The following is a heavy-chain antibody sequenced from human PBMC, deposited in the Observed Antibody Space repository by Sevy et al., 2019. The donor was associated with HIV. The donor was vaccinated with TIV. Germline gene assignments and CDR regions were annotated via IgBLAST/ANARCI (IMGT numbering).Heavy chain of an antibody. CDR2: LSGSGGST. CDR3: AKDRVWELGDAFDI. J-gene: IGHJ3*02. V-gene: IGHV3-23*01. Sequence: GGSLRLSCAASGFTFSSYAMNWVRQAPGKGLEWVSGLSGSGGSTNYADSVKGRLTISRDNSKNTLYLQMSSLRAEDTAVYYCAKDRVWELGDAFDIWGQGTMVTVS. CDR1: GFTFSSYA. D-gene: IGHD6-13*01.